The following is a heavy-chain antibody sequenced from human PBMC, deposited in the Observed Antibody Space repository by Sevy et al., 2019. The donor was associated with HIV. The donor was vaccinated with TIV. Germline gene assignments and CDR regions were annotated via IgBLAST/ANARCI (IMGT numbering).Heavy chain of an antibody. CDR3: AFEYSSGWRGFDP. D-gene: IGHD6-19*01. V-gene: IGHV1-2*02. J-gene: IGHJ5*02. Sequence: ASVKASCKASGYTLTGYYMHWVRQAPGQGLEWRGWINPNSGGTNYAQKFQGRVTMTRDTSISTAYMELSRLRSDDTAVYYCAFEYSSGWRGFDPWGQGTLVTVSS. CDR2: INPNSGGT. CDR1: GYTLTGYY.